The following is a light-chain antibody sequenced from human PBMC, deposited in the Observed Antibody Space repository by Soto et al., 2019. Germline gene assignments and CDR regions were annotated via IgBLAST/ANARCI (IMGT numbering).Light chain of an antibody. Sequence: QSVLTQPPSASGTPGQRVTISCSGSSSNIGSKTVNWYQQVPGTAPRLLIYSNNLRPSGVPDRFSGSKSGTSASLAITGLQSEDEADYYCPTWDDNLNGLFGGGTKLTVL. J-gene: IGLJ3*02. CDR2: SNN. CDR3: PTWDDNLNGL. CDR1: SSNIGSKT. V-gene: IGLV1-44*01.